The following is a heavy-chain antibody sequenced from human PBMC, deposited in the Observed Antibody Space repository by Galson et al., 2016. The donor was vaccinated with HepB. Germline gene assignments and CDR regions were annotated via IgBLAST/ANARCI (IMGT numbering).Heavy chain of an antibody. Sequence: CAISGDSVSSNSAAWNWIRQSPSRGLEWLGRTYYRSKWYYGYAVSVKSRITINADTSKNQFSLQLNSVTPADSAVYCCARDGPSRSSLLKDWGQGTLATVSS. CDR2: TYYRSKWYY. CDR3: ARDGPSRSSLLKD. CDR1: GDSVSSNSAA. V-gene: IGHV6-1*01. D-gene: IGHD6-13*01. J-gene: IGHJ4*02.